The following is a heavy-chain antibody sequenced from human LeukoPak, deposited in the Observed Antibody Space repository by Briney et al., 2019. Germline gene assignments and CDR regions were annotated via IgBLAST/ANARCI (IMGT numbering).Heavy chain of an antibody. Sequence: PGGSLKLSCAASGFIFRSYTMNWVRQAPGKGLEWVSSISSSSNYIYYANSVKGRFTITRDNANNSLSLQMNSLRAEDTAVYYCARAPITMISRNAFDIWGQGTMVTVSS. CDR3: ARAPITMISRNAFDI. CDR1: GFIFRSYT. J-gene: IGHJ3*02. CDR2: ISSSSNYI. V-gene: IGHV3-21*01. D-gene: IGHD3-22*01.